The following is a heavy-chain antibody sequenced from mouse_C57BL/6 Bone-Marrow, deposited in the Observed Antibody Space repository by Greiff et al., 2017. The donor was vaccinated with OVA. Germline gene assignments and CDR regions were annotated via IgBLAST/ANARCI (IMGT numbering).Heavy chain of an antibody. CDR2: IHPNSGST. D-gene: IGHD4-1*01. CDR3: ARSPGWDGY. V-gene: IGHV1-64*01. CDR1: GYTFTSYW. J-gene: IGHJ2*01. Sequence: QVQLQQSGAELVKPGASVKLSCKASGYTFTSYWMHWVKQRPGQGLEWIGMIHPNSGSTNYNEKFKSKATLTVYKSSSTAYMQLSSLTSEDSAVYYCARSPGWDGYWGQGTTLTVSS.